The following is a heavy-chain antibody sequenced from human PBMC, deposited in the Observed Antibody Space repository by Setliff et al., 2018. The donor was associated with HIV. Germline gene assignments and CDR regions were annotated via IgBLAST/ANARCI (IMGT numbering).Heavy chain of an antibody. CDR2: IFYSGST. D-gene: IGHD3-22*01. J-gene: IGHJ4*02. Sequence: SETLSLTCTVSGGSVSTGNYYWNWIRLPPGKGLEWIGYIFYSGSTNYNPSLNDRATISLDTSKNQFSLKLNSVTAADTAVYYCAGDVLDLVISVYGFWGQGIPVTVSS. CDR1: GGSVSTGNYY. V-gene: IGHV4-61*01. CDR3: AGDVLDLVISVYGF.